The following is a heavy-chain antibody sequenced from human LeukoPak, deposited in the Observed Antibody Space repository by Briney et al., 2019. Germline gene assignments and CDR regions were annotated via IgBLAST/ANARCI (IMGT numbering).Heavy chain of an antibody. Sequence: GGSLRLSCVASGFTVNNNHESWVRQAPGKGLEWVSSISSSSSYIYYADSVKGRFTISRDNAKNSLYLQMNSLRAEDTAVYYCAGGGWWVFDYWGQGTLVTVSS. V-gene: IGHV3-21*01. D-gene: IGHD6-19*01. CDR3: AGGGWWVFDY. CDR1: GFTVNNNH. J-gene: IGHJ4*02. CDR2: ISSSSSYI.